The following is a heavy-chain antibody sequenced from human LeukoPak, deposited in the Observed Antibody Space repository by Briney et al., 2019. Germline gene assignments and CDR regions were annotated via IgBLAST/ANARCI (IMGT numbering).Heavy chain of an antibody. CDR1: GYTFIYYH. CDR2: INAGNGKT. D-gene: IGHD3-22*01. Sequence: GASVKVSCKASGYTFIYYHIHWVRQAPGQRLEWMGWINAGNGKTKYSLDFQGRVTFTRDTSANTVYMDLSSLRSDDMAMYYCVRGDHYFYDTSDSEYGYFLDFWGQGTLVTVSS. J-gene: IGHJ4*02. CDR3: VRGDHYFYDTSDSEYGYFLDF. V-gene: IGHV1-3*03.